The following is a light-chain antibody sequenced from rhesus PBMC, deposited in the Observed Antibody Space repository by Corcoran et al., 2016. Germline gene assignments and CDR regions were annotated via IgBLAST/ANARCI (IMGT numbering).Light chain of an antibody. CDR1: NSDIGAYDY. CDR3: SSYAGRNTYI. J-gene: IGLJ1*01. CDR2: EVT. Sequence: QAALTQPPSVSGSPGQSVTISCTGTNSDIGAYDYASWYQHHPGKAPKLMIYEVTVRPSGVSDRFSGSKSGNTASLTISGLQAEDEADYYCSSYAGRNTYIFGAGTRLTVL. V-gene: IGLV2-23*01.